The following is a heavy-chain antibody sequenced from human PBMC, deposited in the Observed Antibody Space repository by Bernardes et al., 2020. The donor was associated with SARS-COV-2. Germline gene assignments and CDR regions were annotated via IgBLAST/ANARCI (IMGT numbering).Heavy chain of an antibody. Sequence: SESLSLTCAVYSGSFSGYYWSWIRQTPGQGLAWIGELNDSGRTKYNPALKSRVTISVDPSKNQFSLKLNSVTAADTAVYYCARGSAAVVSHFMLLFANWYFDLWGRGTLVTVS. J-gene: IGHJ2*01. CDR3: ARGSAAVVSHFMLLFANWYFDL. D-gene: IGHD2-15*01. V-gene: IGHV4-34*01. CDR2: LNDSGRT. CDR1: SGSFSGYY.